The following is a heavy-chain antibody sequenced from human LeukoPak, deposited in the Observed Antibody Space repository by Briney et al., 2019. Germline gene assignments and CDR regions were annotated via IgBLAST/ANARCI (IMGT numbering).Heavy chain of an antibody. CDR3: PRGGLSRPEYFDY. D-gene: IGHD3-3*02. V-gene: IGHV3-33*01. J-gene: IGHJ4*02. Sequence: SGGSLRLSCAASGFTFSRSGMHWVRQAPGKGLEWVAVIWHDGSEKYYANSVKGRFTISRDNSKNTLYLQMNSLRAEDTAVYYCPRGGLSRPEYFDYWGQGALATVSS. CDR2: IWHDGSEK. CDR1: GFTFSRSG.